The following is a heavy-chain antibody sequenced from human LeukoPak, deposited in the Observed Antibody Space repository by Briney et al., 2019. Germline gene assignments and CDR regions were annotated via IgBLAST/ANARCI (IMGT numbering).Heavy chain of an antibody. Sequence: PGGSLRLSCAASGFTLSDYYMSWIRQAPGKGLEWVSYISRSGSTIYYADSVKGRFTISRDNAKNSLYLQMNSLRAEDTAVYYCASANYRQTHYGMDVWGQGTTVTVSS. CDR2: ISRSGSTI. CDR1: GFTLSDYY. CDR3: ASANYRQTHYGMDV. D-gene: IGHD5-24*01. J-gene: IGHJ6*02. V-gene: IGHV3-11*01.